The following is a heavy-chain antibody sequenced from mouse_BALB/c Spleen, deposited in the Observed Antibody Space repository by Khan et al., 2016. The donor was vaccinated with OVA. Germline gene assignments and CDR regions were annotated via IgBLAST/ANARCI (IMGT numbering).Heavy chain of an antibody. Sequence: QVQLQQSGAELVRPGASVKLSCKTSGYIFTSYWIHWVKQRSGQGLEWIARIYPGTDNTYYNEKLKDRATLTADKYSSTAYMQLSSLKSEDSAVYFCAREEALYYFDDWGQGTTLTVAS. J-gene: IGHJ2*01. CDR3: AREEALYYFDD. D-gene: IGHD3-2*02. CDR1: GYIFTSYW. CDR2: IYPGTDNT. V-gene: IGHV1S132*01.